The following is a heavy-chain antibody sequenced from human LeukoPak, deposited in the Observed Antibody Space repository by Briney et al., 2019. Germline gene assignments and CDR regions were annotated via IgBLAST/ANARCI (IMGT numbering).Heavy chain of an antibody. Sequence: GGSLRLSCAASGFTFSGYSFNWVRQAPGKGLEWVSAISGSGGSTYYADSVKGRFTISRDNSKNTLYLQMNSLRAEDTAVYYCAKSREYYDSSGYYTFDYWGRGTLVTVSS. V-gene: IGHV3-23*01. CDR2: ISGSGGST. CDR1: GFTFSGYS. J-gene: IGHJ2*01. D-gene: IGHD3-22*01. CDR3: AKSREYYDSSGYYTFDY.